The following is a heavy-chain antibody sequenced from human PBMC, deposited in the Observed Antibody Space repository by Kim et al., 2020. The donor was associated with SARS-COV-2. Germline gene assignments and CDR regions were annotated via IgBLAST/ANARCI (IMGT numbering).Heavy chain of an antibody. D-gene: IGHD2-2*01. CDR3: AREWLPAARHYYYMDV. J-gene: IGHJ6*03. V-gene: IGHV1-69*04. Sequence: KCQGRVTITADKSTSTAYMELSSLRAEDTAVYYCAREWLPAARHYYYMDVWGKGTTVTVSS.